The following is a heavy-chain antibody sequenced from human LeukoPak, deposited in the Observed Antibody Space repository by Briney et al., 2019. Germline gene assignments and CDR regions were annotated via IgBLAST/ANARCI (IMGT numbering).Heavy chain of an antibody. V-gene: IGHV4-59*01. CDR2: IYYSGRT. Sequence: SETLSLTCTVSGASISSYYWSWIRQSPGKGLEWIGYIYYSGRTNYNPSLKSRVTISVDTSKNQFSLKLSSVTAADTAVYYCARTIRGDGYNRFDYWGQGTLVTVSS. D-gene: IGHD5-24*01. J-gene: IGHJ4*02. CDR1: GASISSYY. CDR3: ARTIRGDGYNRFDY.